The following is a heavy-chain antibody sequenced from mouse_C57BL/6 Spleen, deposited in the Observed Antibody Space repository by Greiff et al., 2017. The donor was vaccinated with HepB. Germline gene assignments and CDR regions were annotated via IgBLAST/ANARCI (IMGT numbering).Heavy chain of an antibody. D-gene: IGHD4-1*01. CDR1: GYTFTDYY. J-gene: IGHJ2*01. CDR2: INPNNGGT. V-gene: IGHV1-26*01. Sequence: EVQLQQSGPELVKPGASVKISCKASGYTFTDYYMNWVKQSHGKSLEWIGDINPNNGGTSYNQKFKGKATLTVDKSSSTAYMELRSLTSEDSAVYYCARSGYWDCFDYWGQGTTLTVSS. CDR3: ARSGYWDCFDY.